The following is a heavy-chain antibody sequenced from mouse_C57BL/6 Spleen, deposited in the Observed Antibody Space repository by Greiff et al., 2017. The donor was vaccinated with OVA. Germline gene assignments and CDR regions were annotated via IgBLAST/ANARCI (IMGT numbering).Heavy chain of an antibody. J-gene: IGHJ2*01. CDR3: TTSTGTKYYFDY. V-gene: IGHV14-4*01. D-gene: IGHD4-1*02. CDR1: GFNFKDDY. Sequence: EVQLQQSGAELVRPGASVKLSCTASGFNFKDDYMHWVKQRPEQGLEWIGWIDPENGDTEYASKFQGKATITADTSSNTAYLQLSSLTSEDTAVYYCTTSTGTKYYFDYWGQGTTLTVSS. CDR2: IDPENGDT.